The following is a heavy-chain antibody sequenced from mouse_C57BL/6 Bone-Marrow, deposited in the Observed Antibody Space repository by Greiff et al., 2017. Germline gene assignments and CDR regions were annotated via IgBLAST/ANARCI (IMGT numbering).Heavy chain of an antibody. J-gene: IGHJ3*01. Sequence: QVQLQQPGAELVRPGSSVKLSCKASGYTFTSYWMHWVKQRPIQGLEWIGNIDPSDSETHYNQKFKDKATLTVDKSSSTAYMQLSSLTSEDSAVYYCAREEAYSNYLAWFAYWGQGTLVTVSA. CDR3: AREEAYSNYLAWFAY. CDR1: GYTFTSYW. D-gene: IGHD2-5*01. V-gene: IGHV1-52*01. CDR2: IDPSDSET.